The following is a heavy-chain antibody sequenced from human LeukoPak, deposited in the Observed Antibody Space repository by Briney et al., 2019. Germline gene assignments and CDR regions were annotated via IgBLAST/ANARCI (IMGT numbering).Heavy chain of an antibody. D-gene: IGHD5-24*01. V-gene: IGHV3-33*08. CDR2: IWYDGSNK. CDR3: AKTRDDAFDI. J-gene: IGHJ3*02. Sequence: GGSLRLSCAASGFTFSTYSMNWVRQAPGKGLEWVAIIWYDGSNKYYADSVKGRFTISRDNSKNTLYLQMNSLRAEDTAVYYCAKTRDDAFDIWGQGTMVTVSS. CDR1: GFTFSTYS.